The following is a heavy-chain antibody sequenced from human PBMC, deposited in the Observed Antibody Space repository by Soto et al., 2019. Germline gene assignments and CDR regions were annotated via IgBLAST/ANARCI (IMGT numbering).Heavy chain of an antibody. J-gene: IGHJ4*02. CDR3: ARRRIVGADDFDY. Sequence: PSETLSLTCTVSGGSISSYYWSWIRQPPGKGLEWIGYIYYSGSTNYNPSLKSRVTISVDMSKNQFSLKLGSVTAADTAVYYCARRRIVGADDFDYWGQGNLVTVSS. CDR2: IYYSGST. V-gene: IGHV4-59*01. CDR1: GGSISSYY. D-gene: IGHD1-26*01.